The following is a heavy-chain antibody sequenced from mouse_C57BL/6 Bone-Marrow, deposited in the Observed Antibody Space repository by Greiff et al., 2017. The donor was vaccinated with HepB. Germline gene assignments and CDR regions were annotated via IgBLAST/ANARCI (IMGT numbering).Heavy chain of an antibody. CDR1: GYAFSSYW. CDR3: TTFIYYYWYFDV. CDR2: IYPGDGDT. Sequence: QVQLQQSGAELVKPGASVKISCKASGYAFSSYWMNWVKQRPGKGLEWIGQIYPGDGDTNYNGKFKGKATLTADKSSSTAYMQLSSLTSEDTAVYYCTTFIYYYWYFDVWGTGTTVTVSS. V-gene: IGHV1-80*01. J-gene: IGHJ1*03. D-gene: IGHD1-1*01.